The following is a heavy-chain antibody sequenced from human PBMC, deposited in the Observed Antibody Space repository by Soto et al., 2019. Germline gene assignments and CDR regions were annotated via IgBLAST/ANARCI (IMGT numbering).Heavy chain of an antibody. CDR2: ISSSSSYI. D-gene: IGHD3-22*01. Sequence: PGGSLRLSCAASGFTFSSYSMNWVRQAPGKGLEWVSSISSSSSYIYYADSVKGRFTISRDNAKNSLYLQMNSLRAEDTAVYYCASFSKRPARNYYDSSWDLFDYWGQGTLVTVSS. CDR3: ASFSKRPARNYYDSSWDLFDY. CDR1: GFTFSSYS. J-gene: IGHJ4*02. V-gene: IGHV3-21*01.